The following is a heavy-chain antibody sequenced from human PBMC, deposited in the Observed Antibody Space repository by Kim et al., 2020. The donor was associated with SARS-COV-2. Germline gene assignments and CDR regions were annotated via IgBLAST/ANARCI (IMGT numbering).Heavy chain of an antibody. CDR3: ARECGTYSSSWYGLSRFHDAFDI. Sequence: GGSLRLSCAASGFTFSSYAMHWVRQAPGKGLEWVAVISYDGSNKYYADSVKGRFTISRDNSKNTLYLQMNSLRAEDTAVYYCARECGTYSSSWYGLSRFHDAFDIWGQGTMVTVSS. V-gene: IGHV3-30*04. CDR1: GFTFSSYA. D-gene: IGHD6-13*01. CDR2: ISYDGSNK. J-gene: IGHJ3*02.